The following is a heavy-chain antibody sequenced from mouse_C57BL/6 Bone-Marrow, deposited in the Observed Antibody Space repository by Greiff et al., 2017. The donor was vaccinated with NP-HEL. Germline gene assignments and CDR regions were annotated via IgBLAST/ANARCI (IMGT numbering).Heavy chain of an antibody. Sequence: QVQLQQPGAELVRPGPSVKLSCKASGYTFTSYWMDWVKQRPGQGLEWIGNIYPSDSETHYNQKFKDKATLTVDKSSSTAYMQLSSLTSEDSAVYYCARRGWDYAMDYWGQGTSVTVSS. CDR1: GYTFTSYW. J-gene: IGHJ4*01. V-gene: IGHV1-61*01. D-gene: IGHD3-2*02. CDR3: ARRGWDYAMDY. CDR2: IYPSDSET.